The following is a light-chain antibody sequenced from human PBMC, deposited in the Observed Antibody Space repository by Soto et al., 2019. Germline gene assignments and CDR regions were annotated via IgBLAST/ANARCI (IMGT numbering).Light chain of an antibody. CDR1: QGISTY. V-gene: IGKV1-12*02. CDR2: GAS. J-gene: IGKJ1*01. Sequence: DIQMTQSPSSVSASVGDRVTITCRASQGISTYLAWYQQEPGKAPKLLIYGASSLQSGVPSRFSGSGSGTDFTLTITSLQAEDFATYYCQQANSFPWTFGQGTKVEIK. CDR3: QQANSFPWT.